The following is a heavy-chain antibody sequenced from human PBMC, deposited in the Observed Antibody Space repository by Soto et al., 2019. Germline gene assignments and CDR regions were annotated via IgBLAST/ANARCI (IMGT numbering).Heavy chain of an antibody. CDR2: IIPIFGTA. Sequence: SVKVSCKASGGTFSSYAISWVRQAPGQGLEWMGGIIPIFGTANYAQKFQGRVTLTRDTSISTAYMELSSLNSEDTAVYYCARDYGGNSGWFDPWGQGTLVTVSS. V-gene: IGHV1-69*05. J-gene: IGHJ5*02. CDR1: GGTFSSYA. D-gene: IGHD4-17*01. CDR3: ARDYGGNSGWFDP.